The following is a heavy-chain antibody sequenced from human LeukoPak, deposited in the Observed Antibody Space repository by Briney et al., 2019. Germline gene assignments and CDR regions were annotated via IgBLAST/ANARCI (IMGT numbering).Heavy chain of an antibody. D-gene: IGHD1-26*01. CDR2: ISSSGSST. V-gene: IGHV3-23*01. CDR3: ARRSPGTSSLFYYYMDV. CDR1: GFTFSNHA. Sequence: PGGSMRLSCAASGFTFSNHAMSWVRQAPGKGLEWVSGISSSGSSTFFADHVKGRFTISRDNAKNSLYLQVTTLQAEDTAVYYCARRSPGTSSLFYYYMDVWGKGTTVTVSS. J-gene: IGHJ6*03.